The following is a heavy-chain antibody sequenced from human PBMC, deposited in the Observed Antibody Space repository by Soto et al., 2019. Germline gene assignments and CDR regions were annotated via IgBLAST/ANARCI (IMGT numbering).Heavy chain of an antibody. CDR2: VYYSGST. J-gene: IGHJ4*02. CDR3: ARDLGYCSGGSCPLPFY. D-gene: IGHD2-15*01. Sequence: SETLSLTCTVSGGSISNYYWSWIRQPPGKGLEWIGYVYYSGSTNYNPSLKSRVTISVDTSKNQFSLKLSSVTAADTAVYYCARDLGYCSGGSCPLPFYWGQGTLVT. CDR1: GGSISNYY. V-gene: IGHV4-59*12.